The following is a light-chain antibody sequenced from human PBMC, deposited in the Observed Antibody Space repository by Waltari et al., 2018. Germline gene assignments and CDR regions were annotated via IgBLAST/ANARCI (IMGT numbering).Light chain of an antibody. Sequence: QSALTQPRSVSGSPGPPVTISCTGTSSDVGAYNVVSWYQQNPGKDPKLMISDVSKRPSGVPDRFSGSKSGNTASLTISGLQAEDEADYYCCSYAGSYTFVFGGGTKLTVL. CDR2: DVS. J-gene: IGLJ2*01. CDR3: CSYAGSYTFV. CDR1: SSDVGAYNV. V-gene: IGLV2-11*01.